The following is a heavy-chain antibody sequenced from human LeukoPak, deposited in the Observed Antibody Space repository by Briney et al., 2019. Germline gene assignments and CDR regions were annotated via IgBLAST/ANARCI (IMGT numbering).Heavy chain of an antibody. J-gene: IGHJ5*02. CDR2: IYYSGST. CDR1: GDSISSYY. Sequence: PSETLSLTCTVSGDSISSYYWSWLRQPPGKGLEWLGYIYYSGSTNYNPSLKSRVTISLDTSENQFSLKLTSVTAADTAVYYCARYPGSGSAWFDPWGQGTLVTVSS. CDR3: ARYPGSGSAWFDP. V-gene: IGHV4-59*12. D-gene: IGHD6-19*01.